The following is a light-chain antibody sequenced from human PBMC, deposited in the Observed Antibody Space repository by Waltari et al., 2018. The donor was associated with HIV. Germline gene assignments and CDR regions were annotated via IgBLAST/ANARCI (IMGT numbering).Light chain of an antibody. CDR3: QQYKSYST. CDR1: QRISSW. V-gene: IGKV1-5*03. Sequence: DIQMTQSPSTLSASVGDRVTIPCRASQRISSWLAWYQQKPGKAPKLLIYKASSLESGVPSRFSGSGSGTEITLTISSLQPDDFATYYCQQYKSYSTFGQGTKVEIK. CDR2: KAS. J-gene: IGKJ1*01.